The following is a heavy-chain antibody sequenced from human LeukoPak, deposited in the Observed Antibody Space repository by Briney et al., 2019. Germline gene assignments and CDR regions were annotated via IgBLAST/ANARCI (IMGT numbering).Heavy chain of an antibody. V-gene: IGHV4-4*07. CDR1: GDSISSYY. CDR2: IYTSGST. D-gene: IGHD1-26*01. CDR3: ARDGKRGATDY. J-gene: IGHJ4*02. Sequence: SETLSLTCTVSGDSISSYYWSWIRQPAGKGLEWIGRIYTSGSTNYNPSLKSRVTISVDTSKNQFSLKLSSVTAADTAVYYCARDGKRGATDYWGQGTLVTVSS.